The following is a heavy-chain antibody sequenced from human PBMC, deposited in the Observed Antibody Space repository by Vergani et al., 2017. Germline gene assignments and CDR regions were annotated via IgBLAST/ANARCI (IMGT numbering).Heavy chain of an antibody. CDR3: ASWFGELLYDAFDI. D-gene: IGHD3-10*01. J-gene: IGHJ3*02. Sequence: QVQLQESGPGLVKPSETLSLTCTVSGGSISSYYWSWIRQPPGKGLEWIGYIYYSGSTNYNPSLKSRVTISVDTSKNQFSLKLSSVTAADTAVYYCASWFGELLYDAFDIWGQGTMVTVSS. CDR2: IYYSGST. CDR1: GGSISSYY. V-gene: IGHV4-59*12.